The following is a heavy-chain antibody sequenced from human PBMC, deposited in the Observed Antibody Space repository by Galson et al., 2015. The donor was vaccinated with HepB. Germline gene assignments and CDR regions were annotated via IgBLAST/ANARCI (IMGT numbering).Heavy chain of an antibody. Sequence: SVKVSCKASGYTFTSYGISWVRQAPGQGLEWMGWISAYNGNTNYAQKLQGRVTMTTDTSTSTAYMELRSLRSDDTAVYYCARDTVGSGYDLYGMDVWGQGTTVTVSS. CDR2: ISAYNGNT. V-gene: IGHV1-18*01. CDR3: ARDTVGSGYDLYGMDV. CDR1: GYTFTSYG. D-gene: IGHD3-3*01. J-gene: IGHJ6*02.